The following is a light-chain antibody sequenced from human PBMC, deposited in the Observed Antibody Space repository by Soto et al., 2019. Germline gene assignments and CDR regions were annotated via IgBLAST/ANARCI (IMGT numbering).Light chain of an antibody. CDR2: WAS. CDR1: QTVLYSSNNKNH. J-gene: IGKJ2*01. CDR3: QQYYTTPYT. V-gene: IGKV4-1*01. Sequence: DIVMTQSPDSLAVSLGERATINCRSSQTVLYSSNNKNHLAWYQQKPGQPPKLLIYWASTREYGVPDRFSGSGSGTDFTLTISSLQAEDVAGYYCQQYYTTPYTFGQGTKLEI.